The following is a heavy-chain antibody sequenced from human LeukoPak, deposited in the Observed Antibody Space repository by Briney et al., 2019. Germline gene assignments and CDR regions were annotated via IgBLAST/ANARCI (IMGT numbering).Heavy chain of an antibody. V-gene: IGHV3-23*01. CDR2: ISGSGGST. Sequence: PGGSLRLSCAASGFTFSSYAMSWVRQAPGKGLEWVSAISGSGGSTYYADSVKGRFTISRDNSKNTLYLQMNSLRAEDPAVYYCAKDLLSNYYDSSGPSSFDYWGQGTLVTVSS. CDR1: GFTFSSYA. D-gene: IGHD3-22*01. J-gene: IGHJ4*02. CDR3: AKDLLSNYYDSSGPSSFDY.